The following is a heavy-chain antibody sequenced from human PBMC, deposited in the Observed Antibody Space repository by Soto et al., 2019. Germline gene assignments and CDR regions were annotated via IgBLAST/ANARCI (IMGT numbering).Heavy chain of an antibody. V-gene: IGHV3-23*01. CDR2: ISGGGVST. CDR3: AKDHEMKAWLRNWFDP. CDR1: GFTFSSYA. Sequence: EVQLLESGGGLVQPGGSLRLSCAASGFTFSSYAMSWVRQAPGKGLEWVSAISGGGVSTSYADSVKGRFTISRDNSKNTLYLQMNNLRAEDTAIYYCAKDHEMKAWLRNWFDPWGQGTLVTVSS. D-gene: IGHD6-19*01. J-gene: IGHJ5*02.